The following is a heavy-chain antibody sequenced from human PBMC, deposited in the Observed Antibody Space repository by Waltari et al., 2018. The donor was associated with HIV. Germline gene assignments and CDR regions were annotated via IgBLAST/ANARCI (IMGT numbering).Heavy chain of an antibody. J-gene: IGHJ6*02. Sequence: SLRPSCAPPGFCFSIRGMHWVSQAPGKGMEWVTFIRYDGNTKYYADSVKGRFTISRDNSKNTLYLQMSSLRAEDTAVYYCAKELRSGYSYYYYGMDVWGQGTTVTVSS. CDR3: AKELRSGYSYYYYGMDV. CDR2: IRYDGNTK. CDR1: GFCFSIRG. V-gene: IGHV3-30*02. D-gene: IGHD2-15*01.